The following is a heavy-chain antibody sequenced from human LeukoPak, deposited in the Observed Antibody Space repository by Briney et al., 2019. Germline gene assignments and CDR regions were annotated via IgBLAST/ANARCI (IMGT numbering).Heavy chain of an antibody. J-gene: IGHJ3*02. Sequence: PGGSLRLSCAASGFTFSNEMNWVRQAPGKGLEWVSYISSSGSAIYYADSVKGRFTISRDNAKKSLFLQMISLRDEDTAVYYCARYEVGAFDIWGQGTMVTVSS. CDR1: GFTFSNE. V-gene: IGHV3-48*02. CDR3: ARYEVGAFDI. D-gene: IGHD1-26*01. CDR2: ISSSGSAI.